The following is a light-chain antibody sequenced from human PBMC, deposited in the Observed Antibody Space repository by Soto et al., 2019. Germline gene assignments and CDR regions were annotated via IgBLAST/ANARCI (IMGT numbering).Light chain of an antibody. CDR1: QSVGSTY. CDR2: GAS. Sequence: VMTQSPGTRSLSPGERATLSCRASQSVGSTYLAWYQQKPGQAPRLLIYGASSSATGIPDRFAGGGSGTDFALTISRLEPEDVAVYHCQQYGDSPWTFGQGTTVEIK. J-gene: IGKJ1*01. V-gene: IGKV3-20*01. CDR3: QQYGDSPWT.